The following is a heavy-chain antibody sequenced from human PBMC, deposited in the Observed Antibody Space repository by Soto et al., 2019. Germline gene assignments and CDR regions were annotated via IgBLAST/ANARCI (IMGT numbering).Heavy chain of an antibody. Sequence: PSETLSLTCTVSGGSVSSDNYFWTWIRQSPERGLEWIGYISNIGSTNYNPSLKSRVTLSLVTSKNQFSLKLASVTAADTALYFCASVGHFGDYVSIWGQGTMVTVSS. D-gene: IGHD4-17*01. J-gene: IGHJ3*02. CDR3: ASVGHFGDYVSI. CDR2: ISNIGST. CDR1: GGSVSSDNYF. V-gene: IGHV4-61*01.